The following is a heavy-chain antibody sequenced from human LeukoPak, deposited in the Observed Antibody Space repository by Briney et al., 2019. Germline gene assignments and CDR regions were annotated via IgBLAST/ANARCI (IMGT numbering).Heavy chain of an antibody. Sequence: GGSLRLSCAASGFTFSSYSMNWVRQAPGKGLEWVSSISSSSSYIYYADLVKGRFTISRDNAKNSLYLQMNSLRAEDTAVYYCARDDLIWFGELRRYYGMDVWGKGTTVTVSS. CDR2: ISSSSSYI. D-gene: IGHD3-10*01. CDR1: GFTFSSYS. J-gene: IGHJ6*04. V-gene: IGHV3-21*01. CDR3: ARDDLIWFGELRRYYGMDV.